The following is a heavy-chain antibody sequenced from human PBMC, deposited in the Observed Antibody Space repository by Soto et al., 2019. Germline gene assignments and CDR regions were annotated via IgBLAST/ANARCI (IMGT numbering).Heavy chain of an antibody. CDR2: IIPIFGTA. CDR1: GGTFSSYA. J-gene: IGHJ4*02. Sequence: SVKVSCKASGGTFSSYAISWVRQAPGQGLEWMGGIIPIFGTANYAQKFQGRVTITADKSTSTAYMELNTLRAEDTAVYYCARCEGLRQGIHIWGQGTLVTVSS. D-gene: IGHD2-21*01. V-gene: IGHV1-69*06. CDR3: ARCEGLRQGIHI.